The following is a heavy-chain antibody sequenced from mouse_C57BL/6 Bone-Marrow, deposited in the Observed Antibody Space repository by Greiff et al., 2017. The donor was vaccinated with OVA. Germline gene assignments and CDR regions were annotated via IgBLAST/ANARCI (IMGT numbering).Heavy chain of an antibody. Sequence: EVKLVESGGGLVQPGGSLSLSCAASGFTFTDYYMSWVRQPPGKALEWLGFIRNKANGYTTEYSASVKGRFTISRDNSQSILYLQMNALRAEDSATYYCARYRGYFDVWGTGTTVTVSS. J-gene: IGHJ1*03. V-gene: IGHV7-3*01. CDR1: GFTFTDYY. CDR2: IRNKANGYTT. CDR3: ARYRGYFDV.